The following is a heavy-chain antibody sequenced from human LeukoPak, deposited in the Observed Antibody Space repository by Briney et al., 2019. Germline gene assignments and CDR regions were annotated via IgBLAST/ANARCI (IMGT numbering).Heavy chain of an antibody. J-gene: IGHJ6*02. Sequence: PGGSLRLSCAASGFTFRSYWMHWVRQAPGKGLEWVSSISSSSSYIYYADSVKGRFTISRDNAKNSLHLQMNSLRAEDTAVYYCARDWGYYYYYGMDVWGQGTTVTVSS. CDR2: ISSSSSYI. D-gene: IGHD3-16*01. V-gene: IGHV3-21*01. CDR3: ARDWGYYYYYGMDV. CDR1: GFTFRSYW.